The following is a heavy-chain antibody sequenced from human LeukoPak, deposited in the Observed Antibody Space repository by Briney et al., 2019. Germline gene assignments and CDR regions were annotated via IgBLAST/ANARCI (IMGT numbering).Heavy chain of an antibody. CDR3: AREMYYYDSSDSDI. CDR1: GDSIGHYY. Sequence: PSETLSLTCTVSGDSIGHYYWSWIRQPPGKGLEWIGYIYYSGSTNYNPSLKSRVTISVDTSKNQFSLNLTSVTAADTAVYYCAREMYYYDSSDSDIWGQGTMVTVSS. V-gene: IGHV4-59*01. D-gene: IGHD3-22*01. CDR2: IYYSGST. J-gene: IGHJ3*02.